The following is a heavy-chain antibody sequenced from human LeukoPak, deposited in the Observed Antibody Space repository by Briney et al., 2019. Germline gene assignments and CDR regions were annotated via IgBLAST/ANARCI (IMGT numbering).Heavy chain of an antibody. CDR3: AKGVYQFYGSGSFTLDF. J-gene: IGHJ4*02. Sequence: GRSLRLSCAASGFTFSSYAVHWVRQAPGKGLEWVAVISYDGSSPYYSDSVKGRFTISRDNSNNTLYLQMNSLRAEDTAVYYCAKGVYQFYGSGSFTLDFWGEGTQVTVSS. D-gene: IGHD3-10*01. CDR1: GFTFSSYA. V-gene: IGHV3-30-3*01. CDR2: ISYDGSSP.